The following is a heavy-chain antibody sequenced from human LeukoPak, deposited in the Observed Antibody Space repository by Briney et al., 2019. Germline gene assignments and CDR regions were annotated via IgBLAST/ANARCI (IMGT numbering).Heavy chain of an antibody. J-gene: IGHJ4*02. CDR2: INHSGST. CDR1: GVSFSSYY. V-gene: IGHV4-34*01. D-gene: IGHD3-10*01. CDR3: ARVPRIVFWVRRSITYFDY. Sequence: ASETLSLSCAASGVSFSSYYMSWIRQPPGKGLEWVAEINHSGSTNYTPSLKSRFTISVDTSKNQFYLKLSSVTAEDTAVYYCARVPRIVFWVRRSITYFDYWGQGTLVTVSS.